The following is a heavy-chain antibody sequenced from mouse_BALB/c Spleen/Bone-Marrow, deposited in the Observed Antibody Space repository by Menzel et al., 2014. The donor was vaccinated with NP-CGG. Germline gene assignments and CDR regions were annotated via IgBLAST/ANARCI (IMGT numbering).Heavy chain of an antibody. CDR2: MFPRTGAT. J-gene: IGHJ4*01. CDR1: GYTFTSYW. D-gene: IGHD2-4*01. Sequence: QVQLKDSGAELVKPGASVKLSCKTSGYTFTSYWIQWVKQRPGQGLGWIGEMFPRTGATYYNERFRGGATLTIDTSSSTAYMQLSSLTSEDSAVYFCARRDYDYDDYSMDYWGQGTSVTVSS. V-gene: IGHV1S132*01. CDR3: ARRDYDYDDYSMDY.